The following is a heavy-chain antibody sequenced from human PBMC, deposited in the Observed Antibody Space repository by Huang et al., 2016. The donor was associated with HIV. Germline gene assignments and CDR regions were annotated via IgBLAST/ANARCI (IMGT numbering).Heavy chain of an antibody. D-gene: IGHD1-1*01. CDR3: ARDGKQLAPHFDS. CDR2: INHSGSA. Sequence: QVQLQQLGAGRLKPSETLSLSCAVYGGSFSSYYWTWIRQPPGKGLAWIGEINHSGSANYNSSRKSRVTLSVDKSKNQFSRRLMSVTAADTAVYYCARDGKQLAPHFDSWGQGTLVTVAS. J-gene: IGHJ4*02. CDR1: GGSFSSYY. V-gene: IGHV4-34*02.